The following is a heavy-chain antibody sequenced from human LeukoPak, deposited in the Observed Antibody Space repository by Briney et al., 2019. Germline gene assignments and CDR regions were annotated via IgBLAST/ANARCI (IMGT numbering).Heavy chain of an antibody. D-gene: IGHD3-10*01. CDR3: ARELLLMVRGVIPYGMGV. Sequence: GGSLRLSCAASGFTVSSNYMSWVRQAPGKGLEWVSVIYSGGSTYYADSVKGRFTISRDNSKNTLYLQMNSLRAEDTAVYYCARELLLMVRGVIPYGMGVWGQGTTVTVSS. CDR2: IYSGGST. J-gene: IGHJ6*02. CDR1: GFTVSSNY. V-gene: IGHV3-66*01.